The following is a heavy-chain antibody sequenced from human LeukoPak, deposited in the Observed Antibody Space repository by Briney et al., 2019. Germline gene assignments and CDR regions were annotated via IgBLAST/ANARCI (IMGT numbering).Heavy chain of an antibody. CDR3: ARRLLRGQYFDY. CDR1: GFTFRNSC. CDR2: IKDDGSD. V-gene: IGHV3-7*01. Sequence: GGSLRLSCGASGFTFRNSCMSWFRQAPGQGLEWVASIKDDGSDKYLHSVRGRFTISRDNAEDPLYLKLDDLSAADTAVFYCARRLLRGQYFDYWGQGTMVTVSS. J-gene: IGHJ4*02.